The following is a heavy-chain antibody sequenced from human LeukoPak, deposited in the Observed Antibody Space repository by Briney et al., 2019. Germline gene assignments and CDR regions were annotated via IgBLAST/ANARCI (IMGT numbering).Heavy chain of an antibody. D-gene: IGHD5/OR15-5a*01. V-gene: IGHV4-31*03. CDR3: ARDYPPSSTGSYYYYYGMDV. CDR2: IYYSGST. CDR1: GGSISSGGYY. Sequence: SQTLSLTCTVSGGSISSGGYYWSWIRQHPGKGLEWIGYIYYSGSTYYNPSLKSRVTISVDTSKNQFSLKVSSVTAADTAVYYCARDYPPSSTGSYYYYYGMDVWGQGTTVTVSS. J-gene: IGHJ6*02.